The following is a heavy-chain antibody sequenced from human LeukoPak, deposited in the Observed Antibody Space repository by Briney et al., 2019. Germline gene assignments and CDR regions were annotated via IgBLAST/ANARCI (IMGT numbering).Heavy chain of an antibody. CDR1: GFTFSSYG. Sequence: GGSLRLSCAASGFTFSSYGMHWVRQAPGKGLEWVAFIRYDGSNKYYADSVKGRFTISRDNSKNTLYLQMNSLRAEDTAVYYCAKAGYDFWSGPFDIWGQGTMVTVSS. D-gene: IGHD3-3*01. V-gene: IGHV3-30*02. CDR3: AKAGYDFWSGPFDI. CDR2: IRYDGSNK. J-gene: IGHJ3*02.